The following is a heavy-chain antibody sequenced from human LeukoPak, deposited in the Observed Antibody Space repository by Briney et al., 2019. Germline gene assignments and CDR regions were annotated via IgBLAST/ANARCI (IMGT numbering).Heavy chain of an antibody. J-gene: IGHJ4*02. CDR1: GYSFTTYW. D-gene: IGHD6-19*01. V-gene: IGHV5-51*01. Sequence: GESLKISCQGSGYSFTTYWIGWVRPMPGKGLEWMGIIYPGDSDTRYSPSFQGQVTISADKSISTAYLQWSSLKASDTAMFYCARSGSGTRFDYWGQGTLVTVSS. CDR3: ARSGSGTRFDY. CDR2: IYPGDSDT.